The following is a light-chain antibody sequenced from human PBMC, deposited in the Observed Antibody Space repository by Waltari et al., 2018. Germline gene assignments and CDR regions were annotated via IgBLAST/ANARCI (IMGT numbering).Light chain of an antibody. CDR1: QSVLYSSNNKNY. V-gene: IGKV4-1*01. J-gene: IGKJ1*01. CDR3: QQYYSTPPT. Sequence: DIVMTQSPDPLAVSLGERAPIHCKSSQSVLYSSNNKNYLAWFQQKPGQPPKLLLYWASTRESGVPDRFSGSGSGTDFTLTISTLQAEDVAVYYCQQYYSTPPTFGQGTKVEIK. CDR2: WAS.